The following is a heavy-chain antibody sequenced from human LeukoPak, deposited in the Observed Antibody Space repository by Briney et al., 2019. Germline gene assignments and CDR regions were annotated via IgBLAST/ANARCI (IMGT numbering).Heavy chain of an antibody. D-gene: IGHD2-15*01. V-gene: IGHV3-23*01. J-gene: IGHJ4*02. CDR2: ITGSAGST. Sequence: PGGSLRLSCAVSGFSFSNSAMSWVRQAPGKGLEWISTITGSAGSTFYADSVKGRFTISRDNSKSTLCLQMNSLRAEDTAVYYCAKQLGYCSDGSCYFPYWGQGTLVTVSS. CDR1: GFSFSNSA. CDR3: AKQLGYCSDGSCYFPY.